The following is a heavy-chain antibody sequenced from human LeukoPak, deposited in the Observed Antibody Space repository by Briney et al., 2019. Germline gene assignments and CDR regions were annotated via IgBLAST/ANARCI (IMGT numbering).Heavy chain of an antibody. D-gene: IGHD4-23*01. Sequence: ASVKVSCKASGYRFMNYGISWVRQAPGQGLEWVGWISGYNGNTKYPQKFQGRVTITTETSTSTAYMELRSLRCDDTAVYYCARDDYGGNSGLFDYWGHGTLVTVYS. CDR3: ARDDYGGNSGLFDY. CDR1: GYRFMNYG. V-gene: IGHV1-18*01. J-gene: IGHJ4*01. CDR2: ISGYNGNT.